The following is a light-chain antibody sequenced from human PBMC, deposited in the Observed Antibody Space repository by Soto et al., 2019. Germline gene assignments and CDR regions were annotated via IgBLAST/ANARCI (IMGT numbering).Light chain of an antibody. V-gene: IGKV3-20*01. CDR1: QSVISN. J-gene: IGKJ1*01. CDR2: AAS. CDR3: QQHGSAPRCT. Sequence: EVVRTQSASTVSVSTGGRATLSCRASQSVISNLAWCQQKPGQAPRVLIYAASTRATGIPDRFSGSGSGTEFTLTISRLEPEDFAVYYCQQHGSAPRCTFAPRTKVDI.